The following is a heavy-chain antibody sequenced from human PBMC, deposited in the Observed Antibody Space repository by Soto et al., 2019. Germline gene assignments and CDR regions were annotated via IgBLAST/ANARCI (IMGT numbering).Heavy chain of an antibody. D-gene: IGHD1-26*01. CDR2: ISGVGSYE. V-gene: IGHV3-30*03. Sequence: QVQLVESGGGVVQPGRSLRLSCAASGFTFTTYAMHWVRQAPGKGLEWVAFISGVGSYEFFADSVKGRFTISRDNSKNTVDLQINSLRPEDTAVYYCAREATGTANMDVWGKGTTVTVSS. CDR3: AREATGTANMDV. CDR1: GFTFTTYA. J-gene: IGHJ6*03.